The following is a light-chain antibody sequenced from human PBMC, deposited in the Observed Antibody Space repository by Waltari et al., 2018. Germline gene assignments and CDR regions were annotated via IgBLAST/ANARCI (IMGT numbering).Light chain of an antibody. CDR2: NVS. Sequence: QSALTQPASVSGSPGQSISISCSGTSSDVGRYHYVSWFQQHPGEPPKLIIYNVSFRPSGVSTRFSGSKSGNTASRTISGVQTGDEADYYCSSYTGRDMVFGGGTKVTVL. CDR1: SSDVGRYHY. CDR3: SSYTGRDMV. V-gene: IGLV2-14*03. J-gene: IGLJ2*01.